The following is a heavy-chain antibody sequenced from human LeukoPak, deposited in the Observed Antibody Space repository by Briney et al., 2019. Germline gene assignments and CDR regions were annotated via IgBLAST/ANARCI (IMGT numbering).Heavy chain of an antibody. CDR2: IYYSGST. J-gene: IGHJ4*02. CDR1: GGSISSGDYY. D-gene: IGHD3-10*01. V-gene: IGHV4-30-4*01. Sequence: SETLSLTCTVSGGSISSGDYYWSWIRQPPGKGLEWIGYIYYSGSTYYNPSLKSRVTISVDKSKNQFSLKLSSVTAADTAVYYCARDRDYYGSGANRLDYWGQGTLVTVSS. CDR3: ARDRDYYGSGANRLDY.